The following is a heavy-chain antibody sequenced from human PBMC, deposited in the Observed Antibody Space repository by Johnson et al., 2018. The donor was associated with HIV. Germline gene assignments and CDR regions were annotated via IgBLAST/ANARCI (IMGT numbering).Heavy chain of an antibody. J-gene: IGHJ3*02. CDR3: ARDYYDTAFDI. CDR2: ISYDENDK. Sequence: HWVRQAPGKGLEWLAVISYDENDKHYAESVRGRFTISRDTSKYMLYLQMNSLRAEDTAVYYCARDYYDTAFDIWGQGTMVTVSS. D-gene: IGHD3-22*01. V-gene: IGHV3-30*03.